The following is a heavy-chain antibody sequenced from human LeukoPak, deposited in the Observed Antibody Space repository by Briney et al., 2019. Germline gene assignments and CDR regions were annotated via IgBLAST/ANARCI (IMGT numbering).Heavy chain of an antibody. Sequence: ASVKVSCKASGGTFSSYAISWVRQAPGQGLEWMGRIIPILGIANYAQEFQGRVTITADKSTSTAYMELSSLRSEDTAVYYCARDPGSAVVDNNWFDPWGQGTLVTVSS. J-gene: IGHJ5*02. CDR1: GGTFSSYA. V-gene: IGHV1-69*04. CDR2: IIPILGIA. CDR3: ARDPGSAVVDNNWFDP. D-gene: IGHD6-19*01.